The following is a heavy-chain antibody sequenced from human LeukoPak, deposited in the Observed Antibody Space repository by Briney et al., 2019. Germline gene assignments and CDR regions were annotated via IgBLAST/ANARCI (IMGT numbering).Heavy chain of an antibody. CDR1: GFTFSSYW. CDR2: IKQDGSEK. J-gene: IGHJ6*03. CDR3: ARVRYYDSSGYYKRWYYYMDV. D-gene: IGHD3-22*01. Sequence: GGSLRLSCAASGFTFSSYWMSWVRQAPGKGLEWVANIKQDGSEKYYVDSVKGRFTISRDNAKNSLYLQMNSMRAEDTAVYYCARVRYYDSSGYYKRWYYYMDVWGKGTTVTVSS. V-gene: IGHV3-7*01.